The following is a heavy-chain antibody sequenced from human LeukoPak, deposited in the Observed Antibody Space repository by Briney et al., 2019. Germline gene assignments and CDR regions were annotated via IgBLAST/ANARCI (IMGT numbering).Heavy chain of an antibody. Sequence: GASLRLSCAVSGLSFSRYAMSWVRQAPGKRLGWVSAISESGSGTYYADSVKGRFTISRDNSKDTLSLQMNSLRAEDTAVYYCAKDIAQGYTFGSIEQDYWGQGTLVTVSS. D-gene: IGHD5-18*01. CDR3: AKDIAQGYTFGSIEQDY. CDR1: GLSFSRYA. J-gene: IGHJ4*02. CDR2: ISESGSGT. V-gene: IGHV3-23*01.